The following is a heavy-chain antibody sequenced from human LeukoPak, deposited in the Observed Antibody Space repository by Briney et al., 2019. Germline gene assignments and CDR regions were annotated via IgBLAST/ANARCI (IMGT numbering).Heavy chain of an antibody. CDR3: ARGGTQWELNWFDP. J-gene: IGHJ5*02. Sequence: PSETLSLTCTVSGGAINNYYWSWIRQPPGRGLEWIGYSSYSGGTNYNPSLKSRVTLSVVTSKNQFSLMLSSVTAADTAVYDCARGGTQWELNWFDPGGQGTLVTVSS. CDR1: GGAINNYY. V-gene: IGHV4-59*01. CDR2: SSYSGGT. D-gene: IGHD1-26*01.